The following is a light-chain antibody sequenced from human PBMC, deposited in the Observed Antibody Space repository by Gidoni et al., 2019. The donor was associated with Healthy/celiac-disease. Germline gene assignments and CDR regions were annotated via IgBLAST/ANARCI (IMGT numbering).Light chain of an antibody. CDR3: QQRSHWPPYT. CDR1: QTVTTF. V-gene: IGKV3-11*01. J-gene: IGKJ2*01. CDR2: DAS. Sequence: EIVLTPSPPTLSLSPGESATLSCRASQTVTTFLAWYQHKHGQAPRLLIFDASNRATGVQARFTGSGSGTDFTLTIASLEPEESSFYYCQQRSHWPPYTFGQGTKLEIK.